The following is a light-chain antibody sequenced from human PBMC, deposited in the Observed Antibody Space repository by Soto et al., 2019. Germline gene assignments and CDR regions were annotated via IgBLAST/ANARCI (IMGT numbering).Light chain of an antibody. Sequence: AIRMTQSPSSLSASTGDRVTITCRASQGISSYLAWYQQKPRKAPKLLIYAASTLQSGVPSRFSGSGSGTDFTLTISCLQSEDFATYYCQQYYSYPGTLGPGTKVDIK. J-gene: IGKJ3*01. CDR1: QGISSY. CDR2: AAS. V-gene: IGKV1-8*01. CDR3: QQYYSYPGT.